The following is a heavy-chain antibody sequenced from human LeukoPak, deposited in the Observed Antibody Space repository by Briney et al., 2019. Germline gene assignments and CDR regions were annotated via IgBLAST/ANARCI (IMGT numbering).Heavy chain of an antibody. CDR3: AKDSTIFGVASPDY. Sequence: PGGSLRLSCAASGFTFDDYAMHWVRQAPGKGLEWVSLISWDGGSTYYADSVKGRFTISRDNSKNSLYLQMNILRAEDTALYYCAKDSTIFGVASPDYWGQGTLVTVSS. CDR1: GFTFDDYA. J-gene: IGHJ4*02. D-gene: IGHD3-3*01. CDR2: ISWDGGST. V-gene: IGHV3-43D*03.